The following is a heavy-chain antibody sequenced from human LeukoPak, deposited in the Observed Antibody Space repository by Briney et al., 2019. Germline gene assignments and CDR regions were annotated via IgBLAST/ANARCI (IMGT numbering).Heavy chain of an antibody. CDR2: IYYSGSA. D-gene: IGHD3-22*01. Sequence: SEILSLTCTVSGGSISSYYWSWIRQPPGKGLEWIGYIYYSGSANYNPSLKSRVTISVDTSSNQFSLKLSSVTAADTAVYYCAKDPTDFDSSGQTYFDYWGQGSLVTVSS. V-gene: IGHV4-59*01. CDR1: GGSISSYY. CDR3: AKDPTDFDSSGQTYFDY. J-gene: IGHJ4*02.